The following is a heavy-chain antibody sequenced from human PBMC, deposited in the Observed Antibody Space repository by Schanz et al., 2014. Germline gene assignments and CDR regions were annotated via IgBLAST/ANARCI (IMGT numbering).Heavy chain of an antibody. J-gene: IGHJ5*02. D-gene: IGHD2-15*01. CDR2: ISPYTGNT. CDR1: GYTFTSYG. CDR3: ARGRGCTGGSCYSWFDL. Sequence: QVQLVQSGAEVKKPGASVKVSCKASGYTFTSYGISWVRQAPGQGLEWMGWISPYTGNTHYFDKMEGRVTMTTDTSTSTAYMELSSLRSEDTAVYYCARGRGCTGGSCYSWFDLWGQGTLVTVAS. V-gene: IGHV1-18*01.